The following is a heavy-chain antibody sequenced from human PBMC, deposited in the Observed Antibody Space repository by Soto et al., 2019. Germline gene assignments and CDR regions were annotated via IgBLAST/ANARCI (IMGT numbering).Heavy chain of an antibody. D-gene: IGHD2-15*01. CDR2: IYSGGST. J-gene: IGHJ2*01. CDR3: ARDARYCSGGSCHFDL. CDR1: GFTVSSNY. V-gene: IGHV3-66*01. Sequence: GGSLRLSCAASGFTVSSNYMSWVRQAPGKGLEWVSVIYSGGSTYYADSVKGRFTISRDNSKNTLYLQMNSLRAEDTAVYYCARDARYCSGGSCHFDLWGRGTLVTVSS.